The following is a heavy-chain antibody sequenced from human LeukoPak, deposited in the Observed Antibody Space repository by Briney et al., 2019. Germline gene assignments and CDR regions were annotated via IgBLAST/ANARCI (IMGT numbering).Heavy chain of an antibody. Sequence: GGSLRLSCAASGFTFSSYAMSWVRQAPGKGLEWVSAISGSGGSTYYADSVKGRFTISRDNPKNTLYLQMNSLRAEDTAVYYCAKGYCSSTSCSYFDYWGQGTLVTVSS. CDR1: GFTFSSYA. CDR2: ISGSGGST. J-gene: IGHJ4*02. CDR3: AKGYCSSTSCSYFDY. D-gene: IGHD2-2*01. V-gene: IGHV3-23*01.